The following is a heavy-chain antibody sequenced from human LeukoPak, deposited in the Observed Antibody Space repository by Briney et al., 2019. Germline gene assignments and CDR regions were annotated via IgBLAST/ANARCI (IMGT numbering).Heavy chain of an antibody. CDR2: IGTAGDT. V-gene: IGHV3-13*01. CDR1: GFTFTSYS. CDR3: SRGGAPAGYAYDI. D-gene: IGHD6-13*01. Sequence: GGSLRLSCAASGFTFTSYSMNWVRQAPGKGLEWVSAIGTAGDTYYPDSVKGRFTISRDNAKNSFYLQMDNLRPGDTAVYYCSRGGAPAGYAYDIWGHGTVVTVSS. J-gene: IGHJ3*02.